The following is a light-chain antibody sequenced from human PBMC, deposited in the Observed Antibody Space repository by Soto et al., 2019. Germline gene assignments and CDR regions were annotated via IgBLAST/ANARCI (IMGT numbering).Light chain of an antibody. J-gene: IGKJ1*01. Sequence: EIVLTQSPGTLSLSPGERATLSCRASQSVSSSYLAWYQQKPGQAPRLLIYGASARATGIPARFSGSGSGTEFTLTISSLQPDDFATYYCQQYNSYSPTFDQGTKVDIK. CDR3: QQYNSYSPT. V-gene: IGKV3-20*01. CDR2: GAS. CDR1: QSVSSSY.